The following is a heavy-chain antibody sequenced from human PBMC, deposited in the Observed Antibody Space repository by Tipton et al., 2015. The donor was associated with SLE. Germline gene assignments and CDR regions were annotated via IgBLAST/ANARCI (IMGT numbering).Heavy chain of an antibody. CDR1: GGSFSGYY. CDR2: INHSGST. V-gene: IGHV4-34*01. D-gene: IGHD6-13*01. Sequence: TLSLTCAVYGGSFSGYYWSWIRQPPGKGLEWIGEINHSGSTNHNPSLKSRVTISVDTSKNQFPLKLRSVTAADTAVYYCAGRGIAAAGFLDYWGQGTLVTVSS. J-gene: IGHJ4*02. CDR3: AGRGIAAAGFLDY.